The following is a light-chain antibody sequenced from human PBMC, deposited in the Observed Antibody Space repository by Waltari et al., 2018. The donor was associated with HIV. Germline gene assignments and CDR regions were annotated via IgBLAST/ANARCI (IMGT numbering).Light chain of an antibody. CDR3: NSRDSSGNRRVV. J-gene: IGLJ2*01. V-gene: IGLV3-19*01. CDR1: SLRNYF. Sequence: SSEVTQDPTVSVALGQTVRITCQGDSLRNYFPSWYQQKPGQAPVLVIYGENNRPSGIPDRFSGSTSGNTASLIITGAQAEDEAEDYCNSRDSSGNRRVVFGGGTKLTVL. CDR2: GEN.